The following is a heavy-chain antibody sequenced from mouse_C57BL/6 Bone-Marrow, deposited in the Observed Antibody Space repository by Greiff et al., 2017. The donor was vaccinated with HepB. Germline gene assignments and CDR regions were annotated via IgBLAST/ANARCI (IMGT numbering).Heavy chain of an antibody. CDR1: GYTFTSYW. D-gene: IGHD2-5*01. V-gene: IGHV1-59*01. CDR3: ARSSGYYSNFLYYFDY. J-gene: IGHJ2*01. CDR2: IDPSDSYT. Sequence: VQLQQPGAELVRPGTSVKLSCKASGYTFTSYWMHWVKQRPGQGLEWIGVIDPSDSYTNYNQKFKGKATLTVDTSSSTAYMQRSSLTSEDSAVYYCARSSGYYSNFLYYFDYWGQGTTLTVSS.